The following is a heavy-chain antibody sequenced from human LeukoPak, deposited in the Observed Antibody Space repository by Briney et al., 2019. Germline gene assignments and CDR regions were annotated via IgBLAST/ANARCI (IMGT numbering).Heavy chain of an antibody. CDR1: GYTFTGYC. Sequence: ASVKGSCKASGYTFTGYCMHWVRQAPGQGLEWMGWINPNSGDTKFAREFQGRVTMTRDTSISTAYMGLSRLRSDDTAVYSCATQRGSYLWGTDFDYWGQGTLVTVSS. V-gene: IGHV1-2*02. CDR3: ATQRGSYLWGTDFDY. J-gene: IGHJ4*02. D-gene: IGHD3-16*01. CDR2: INPNSGDT.